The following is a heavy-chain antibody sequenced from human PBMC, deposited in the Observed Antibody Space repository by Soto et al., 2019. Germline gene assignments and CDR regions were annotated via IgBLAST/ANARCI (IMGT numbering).Heavy chain of an antibody. D-gene: IGHD3-10*01. CDR1: GGTFSSYA. CDR3: ARGGGRITMVRGVIITSWFDP. J-gene: IGHJ5*02. V-gene: IGHV1-69*13. CDR2: IIPIFGTA. Sequence: SVKVSCKASGGTFSSYAISWVRQAPGQGLEWMGGIIPIFGTANYAQKFQGRVTITADESTSTAYMELSSLRSEDTAVYYCARGGGRITMVRGVIITSWFDPWGQGTLVTVSS.